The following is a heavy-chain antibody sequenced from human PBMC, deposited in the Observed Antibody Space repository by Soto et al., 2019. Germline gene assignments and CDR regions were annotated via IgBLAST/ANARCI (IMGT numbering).Heavy chain of an antibody. V-gene: IGHV4-31*03. D-gene: IGHD3-3*01. CDR2: IYYSGST. CDR1: GGSISSGGYY. J-gene: IGHJ6*02. Sequence: SETLSLTCTFSGGSISSGGYYLSWIRQHPGKGLEWIGYIYYSGSTYYNPSLKSRVTISVDTSKNQFSLKLSSVTAADTAVYYCARARYYDFWSGYSPSYYYYGMDVWGQGTTVTVSS. CDR3: ARARYYDFWSGYSPSYYYYGMDV.